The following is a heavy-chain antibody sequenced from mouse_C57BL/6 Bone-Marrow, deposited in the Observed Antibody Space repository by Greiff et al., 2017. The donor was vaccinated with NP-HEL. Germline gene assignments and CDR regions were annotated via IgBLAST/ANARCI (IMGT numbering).Heavy chain of an antibody. D-gene: IGHD2-5*01. Sequence: QLKESVAELVRPGASVKLSCTASGFNIKNTYMHWVKQRPEQGLEWIGRIDPANGNTKYAPKFQGKATITADTSSNTAYLQLSSLTSEDTAIYYCAPAYYSNYVGFDYWGQGTTLTVSS. V-gene: IGHV14-3*01. CDR1: GFNIKNTY. J-gene: IGHJ2*01. CDR2: IDPANGNT. CDR3: APAYYSNYVGFDY.